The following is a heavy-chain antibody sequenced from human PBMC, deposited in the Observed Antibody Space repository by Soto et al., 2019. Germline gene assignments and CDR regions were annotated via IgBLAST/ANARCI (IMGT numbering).Heavy chain of an antibody. CDR1: GGSISSYY. Sequence: PSETLSLTCTVSGGSISSYYWSWIRQPPGEGLEWIGYIYYSGSTNYNPSLKSRVTISVDTSKNQFSLKLSSVTAADTAVYYCARAGFGDFLLDPRGQGTLVTVSS. V-gene: IGHV4-59*01. CDR3: ARAGFGDFLLDP. CDR2: IYYSGST. D-gene: IGHD3-3*01. J-gene: IGHJ5*02.